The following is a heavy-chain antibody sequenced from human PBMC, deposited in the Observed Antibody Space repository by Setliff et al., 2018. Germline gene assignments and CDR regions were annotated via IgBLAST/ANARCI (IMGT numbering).Heavy chain of an antibody. CDR2: IYFSGTT. V-gene: IGHV4-59*08. Sequence: ETLSLTCTVSGGSISNYYWSWIRQPPGKGLEWIGYIYFSGTTNSIPSLKSRVTISVDTSKNQFSLKRSSVTAADTAVYYCARHHAQYYSESRGYLYEDWYFDLWGRGTLVTVSS. CDR3: ARHHAQYYSESRGYLYEDWYFDL. J-gene: IGHJ2*01. D-gene: IGHD3-22*01. CDR1: GGSISNYY.